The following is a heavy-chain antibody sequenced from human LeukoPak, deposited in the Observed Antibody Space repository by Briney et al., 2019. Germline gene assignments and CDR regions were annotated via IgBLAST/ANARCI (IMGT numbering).Heavy chain of an antibody. CDR1: GGSISSYY. D-gene: IGHD2-15*01. CDR2: IYYSGST. J-gene: IGHJ6*03. Sequence: PSETLSLTCTVSGGSISSYYCSWIRQPPGKGLEWIGYIYYSGSTNYNPSLKSRVTISVDTSKNQFSLKLSSVTAADTAVYYCARCYYYYYYMDVWGKGTTVTVSS. CDR3: ARCYYYYYYMDV. V-gene: IGHV4-59*01.